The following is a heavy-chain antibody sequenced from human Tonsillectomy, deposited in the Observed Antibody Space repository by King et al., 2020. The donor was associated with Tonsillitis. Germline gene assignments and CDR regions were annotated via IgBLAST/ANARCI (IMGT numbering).Heavy chain of an antibody. CDR2: IYTSGST. Sequence: VQLQESGPGLVKPSETLSLTCTVSGGSISSYYWSWIRQPAGKGLEWIGRIYTSGSTNYNPSLKSRVTMSVDKSKNQFSLKLSSVTAADTAVYYCARGADISGYSYGPDYWGQGTLVTVSS. D-gene: IGHD5-18*01. CDR1: GGSISSYY. J-gene: IGHJ4*02. V-gene: IGHV4-4*07. CDR3: ARGADISGYSYGPDY.